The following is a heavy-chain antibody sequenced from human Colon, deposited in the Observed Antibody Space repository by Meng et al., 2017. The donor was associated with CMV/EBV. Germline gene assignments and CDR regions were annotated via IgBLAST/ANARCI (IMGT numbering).Heavy chain of an antibody. CDR1: GFTFADYA. J-gene: IGHJ4*02. V-gene: IGHV3-9*01. CDR3: AKDIAVRVSANFRYSPPGDY. CDR2: ITWHSANI. D-gene: IGHD5-12*01. Sequence: GGSLRLSCVASGFTFADYAMHWVRQAPGKGLEWVAGITWHSANIAYADSVKSRFTISRDNAKNSLYLQMNNLRPEDTAFYYCAKDIAVRVSANFRYSPPGDYWGQGTLVTVSS.